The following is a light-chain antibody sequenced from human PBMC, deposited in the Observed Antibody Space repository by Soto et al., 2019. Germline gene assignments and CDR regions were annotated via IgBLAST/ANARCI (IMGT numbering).Light chain of an antibody. J-gene: IGLJ1*01. CDR3: SSYTSSSSYV. CDR1: SSDVGGYKY. V-gene: IGLV2-14*01. Sequence: QSSLTQPASVSGSPGQSITISGTGTSSDVGGYKYVSWYQQHPDKAPKLIIYDVTNRPSGISNRFSGSKSGNTASLTISGLQAEDEADYYCSSYTSSSSYVFGTGTKLTVL. CDR2: DVT.